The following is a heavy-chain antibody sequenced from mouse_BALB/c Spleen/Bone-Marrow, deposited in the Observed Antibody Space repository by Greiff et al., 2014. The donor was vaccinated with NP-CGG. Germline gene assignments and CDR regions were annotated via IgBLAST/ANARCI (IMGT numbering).Heavy chain of an antibody. CDR3: ARDIYGRDY. Sequence: VQLKESGGGLVQPGGSLRFSCATSGFTFTDYYMSWVRQPPGKALEWLGFIRNKANGYTTEYSASVKGRFTISRDNSQSILYLQMNTLRAEDSATYYCARDIYGRDYWGQGTTLTVSS. CDR1: GFTFTDYY. V-gene: IGHV7-3*02. D-gene: IGHD1-1*01. J-gene: IGHJ2*01. CDR2: IRNKANGYTT.